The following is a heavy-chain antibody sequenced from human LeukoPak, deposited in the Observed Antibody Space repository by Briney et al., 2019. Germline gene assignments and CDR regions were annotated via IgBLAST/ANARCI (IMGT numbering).Heavy chain of an antibody. CDR1: GFTFSSYS. V-gene: IGHV3-21*01. D-gene: IGHD6-13*01. CDR2: ISSSSSYI. Sequence: GGSLRLSCAASGFTFSSYSMNWVRQAPGKGLEWVSSISSSSSYIYYADSVKGRFTISRDNAKNSLYLQMNGLRAEDTAVYYCASSTAAAGTDYWGQGTLVTVSS. CDR3: ASSTAAAGTDY. J-gene: IGHJ4*02.